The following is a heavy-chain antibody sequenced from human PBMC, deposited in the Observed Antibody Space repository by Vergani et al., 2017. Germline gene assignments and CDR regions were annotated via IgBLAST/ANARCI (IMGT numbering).Heavy chain of an antibody. CDR1: GGSISSYY. Sequence: QVQLQESGPGLVKPSETLSLTCTVSGGSISSYYWSWIRQPPGKGLEWIGYIYYSGSTNYNPSLKSRVTISVDTSKNQFSLKLSSVTAADTAVYYCARQLVGYSGGWYGYFDLWGRGTLVTVSS. D-gene: IGHD6-19*01. J-gene: IGHJ2*01. CDR2: IYYSGST. V-gene: IGHV4-59*01. CDR3: ARQLVGYSGGWYGYFDL.